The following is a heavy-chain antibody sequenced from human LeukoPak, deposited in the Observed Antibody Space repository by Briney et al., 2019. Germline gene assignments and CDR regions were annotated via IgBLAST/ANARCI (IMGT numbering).Heavy chain of an antibody. D-gene: IGHD3-22*01. CDR1: GFTFTSLP. CDR2: SSTHGSDE. CDR3: AMDYYDSNGYSRGWDY. J-gene: IGHJ4*02. V-gene: IGHV3-30*04. Sequence: GGSLRLSCAASGFTFTSLPLHGVRQAPGKGLEWVAVSSTHGSDEYYADSVKGRFTVFSDNSKKTVYLQMDSLRAEDTAVYHCAMDYYDSNGYSRGWDYWGQGTLVTVSS.